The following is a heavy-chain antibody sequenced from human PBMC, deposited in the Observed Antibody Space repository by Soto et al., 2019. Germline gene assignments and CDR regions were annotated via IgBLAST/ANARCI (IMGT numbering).Heavy chain of an antibody. Sequence: GASVKVSCKASGYTFTSYGISWVRQAPGQGLEWMGWISAYNGNTNYAQKLQGRVTMTTDASTSTAYMELRSLRSDDAAVYYCARAGGNYDSISRAFDIWGQGTMVTVSS. V-gene: IGHV1-18*04. D-gene: IGHD3-22*01. CDR3: ARAGGNYDSISRAFDI. CDR1: GYTFTSYG. J-gene: IGHJ3*02. CDR2: ISAYNGNT.